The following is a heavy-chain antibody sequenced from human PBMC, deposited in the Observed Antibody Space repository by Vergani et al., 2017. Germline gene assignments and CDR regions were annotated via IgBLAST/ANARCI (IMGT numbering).Heavy chain of an antibody. J-gene: IGHJ4*02. V-gene: IGHV3-23*01. CDR3: AKDITMINPPNLDY. CDR2: ISGSGGST. CDR1: GFTFSSYA. D-gene: IGHD3-22*01. Sequence: EVQLLESGGGLVQPGGSLRLSCAASGFTFSSYAMSWVRQAPGTGLELVSAISGSGGSTYYADSVKGRFTISRDNSKNTMYQQMNSLRAEDTAVYYCAKDITMINPPNLDYWGQGTLVTVSS.